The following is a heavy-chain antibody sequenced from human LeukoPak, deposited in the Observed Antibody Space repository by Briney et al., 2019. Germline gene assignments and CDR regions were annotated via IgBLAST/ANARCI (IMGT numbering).Heavy chain of an antibody. CDR1: GYTFTGYY. CDR2: INPNSGGT. Sequence: ASVKVSCKASGYTFTGYYMHWVRQAPGQGLEWMGWINPNSGGTNYAQKFQGRVAMTRDTSISTAYMELSRLRSDDTAVYYCVLVLDYYFDYWGQGTLVTVSS. D-gene: IGHD3/OR15-3a*01. CDR3: VLVLDYYFDY. V-gene: IGHV1-2*02. J-gene: IGHJ4*02.